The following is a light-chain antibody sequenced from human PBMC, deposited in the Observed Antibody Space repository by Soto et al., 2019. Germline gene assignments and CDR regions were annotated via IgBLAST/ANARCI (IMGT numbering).Light chain of an antibody. V-gene: IGLV1-51*01. CDR3: GTWDSSLSAVV. CDR2: DND. J-gene: IGLJ2*01. Sequence: QSVLTQPPSVSAAPGQKVTVSCSGSSSNIGNNYVSWYQQLPGTAPKLLIYDNDKRRSGFPDRFSGSKSGTSATLGITGLQTGDEADYYCGTWDSSLSAVVFGGGTKVTVL. CDR1: SSNIGNNY.